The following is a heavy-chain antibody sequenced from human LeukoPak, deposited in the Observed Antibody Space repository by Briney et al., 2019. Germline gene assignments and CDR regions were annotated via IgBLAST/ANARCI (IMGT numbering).Heavy chain of an antibody. Sequence: GESLKISCKGSGYSFTTYWIAWVRQMPGKGLELMGIIYPGDSNTKYSPSFQGQVTISADKSFTTAYLQWASLKAADSAMYYCARQTTLSRGWYFDLWGLGTLVTVSS. V-gene: IGHV5-51*01. D-gene: IGHD4-17*01. CDR3: ARQTTLSRGWYFDL. CDR1: GYSFTTYW. CDR2: IYPGDSNT. J-gene: IGHJ2*01.